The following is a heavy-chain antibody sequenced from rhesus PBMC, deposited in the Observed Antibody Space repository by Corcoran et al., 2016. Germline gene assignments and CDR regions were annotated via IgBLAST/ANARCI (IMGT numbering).Heavy chain of an antibody. J-gene: IGHJ1*01. V-gene: IGHV3S22*01. CDR1: GFTFSDHY. CDR3: TTEGSRDPEYFEF. D-gene: IGHD4-29*01. Sequence: EMQLVESGGGLVQPGGSLRLSCAASGFTFSDHYMEWFRQAPGGGPEWVGFFRNKAIVGPAKYGSSVKGIFTISRDDSKNVTYLKMNSLKTEDTAVYYCTTEGSRDPEYFEFWGQGALVTVSS. CDR2: FRNKAIVGPA.